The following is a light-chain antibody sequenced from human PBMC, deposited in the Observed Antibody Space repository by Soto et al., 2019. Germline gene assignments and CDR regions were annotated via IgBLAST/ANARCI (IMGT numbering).Light chain of an antibody. CDR3: QVWDNVSDHWV. Sequence: SYVVTQQPSVSVAPGQTAKITCGGNNIGSKSVHWYQQRPGQAPVLVIYDDSDRPSGIPDRFSGSNSGNTATVTISSVEAGDEADYYCQVWDNVSDHWVFGGGTKLTVL. CDR2: DDS. V-gene: IGLV3-21*02. J-gene: IGLJ3*02. CDR1: NIGSKS.